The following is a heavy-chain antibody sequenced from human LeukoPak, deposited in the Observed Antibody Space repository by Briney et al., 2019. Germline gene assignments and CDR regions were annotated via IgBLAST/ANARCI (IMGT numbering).Heavy chain of an antibody. Sequence: PSETLSLTCTVSGGSISSSSYPWGWIRQPPGKGLEWIGIIYYSGSTYYNPSLKSRLTISVDTSKNQFSLKLSSVTATDTAVYYCARRGYCSSTSCYEYWFDPWGQGTLVTVSS. J-gene: IGHJ5*02. CDR2: IYYSGST. CDR3: ARRGYCSSTSCYEYWFDP. CDR1: GGSISSSSYP. V-gene: IGHV4-39*01. D-gene: IGHD2-2*01.